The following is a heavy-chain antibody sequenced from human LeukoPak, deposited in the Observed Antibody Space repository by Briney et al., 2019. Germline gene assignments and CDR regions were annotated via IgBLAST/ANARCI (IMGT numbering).Heavy chain of an antibody. CDR1: GFTFSSYA. V-gene: IGHV3-30*02. CDR3: AKDGGVRGPDYYYYMDV. Sequence: GGSLRLSCAASGFTFSSYAMSWVRQAPGKGLEWVAFIRFDGTSEFYADSVKARFTISRDSSKNTLYLQMNGLRPEDTAVYYCAKDGGVRGPDYYYYMDVWGKGTTVTISS. J-gene: IGHJ6*03. D-gene: IGHD3-10*01. CDR2: IRFDGTSE.